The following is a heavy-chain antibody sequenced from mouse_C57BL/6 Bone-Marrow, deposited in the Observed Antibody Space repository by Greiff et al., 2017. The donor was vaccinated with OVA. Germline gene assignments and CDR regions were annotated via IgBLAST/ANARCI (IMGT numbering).Heavy chain of an antibody. CDR3: ARNGYFPFAY. D-gene: IGHD2-3*01. CDR2: IYPGSGST. J-gene: IGHJ3*01. V-gene: IGHV1-55*01. Sequence: QVQLQESGAELEKPGASVKMSCKASGYTFTSYWITWVKQRPGQGLEWIGDIYPGSGSTNYNEKFKSKATLTVDTSSSTAYMQLSSLTSEDSAVYYCARNGYFPFAYWGQGTLVTVSA. CDR1: GYTFTSYW.